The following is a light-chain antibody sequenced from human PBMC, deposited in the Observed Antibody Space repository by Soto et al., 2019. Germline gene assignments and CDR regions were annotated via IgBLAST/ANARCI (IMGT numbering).Light chain of an antibody. Sequence: EIVLTQFPATLSLSPGERATLSCRASQSVRSYLAWYQQKPGQAPRLLIYDASNRATGIPARFSGSGSGTDFTLTISSLEPEDFAVYYCQQRSNLPPTFGQGTKLEI. CDR2: DAS. V-gene: IGKV3-11*01. CDR1: QSVRSY. CDR3: QQRSNLPPT. J-gene: IGKJ2*01.